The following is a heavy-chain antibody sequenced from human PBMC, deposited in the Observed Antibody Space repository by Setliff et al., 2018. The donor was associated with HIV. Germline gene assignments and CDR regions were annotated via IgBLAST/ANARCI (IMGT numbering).Heavy chain of an antibody. J-gene: IGHJ4*02. CDR3: ARDRYDSSGYYEGY. D-gene: IGHD3-22*01. CDR2: ISSTGYTI. CDR1: GFTSGFTFTNYW. Sequence: PGGSLRLSCAASGFTSGFTFTNYWMSWVRQAPGKGPEWVSCISSTGYTIYYADSVKGRFTISRDNAKNSLYLQMNSLRAEDTAVYYCARDRYDSSGYYEGYWGQGTLVTVSS. V-gene: IGHV3-48*01.